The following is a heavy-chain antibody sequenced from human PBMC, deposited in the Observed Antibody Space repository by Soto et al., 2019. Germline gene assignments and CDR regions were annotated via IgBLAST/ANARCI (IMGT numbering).Heavy chain of an antibody. CDR3: ARAPNPPGEWELLLRFDP. J-gene: IGHJ5*02. CDR2: IYYSGST. V-gene: IGHV4-61*01. Sequence: SETLSLTCTVSGGSVSSGSYYWSWIRQPPGKGLEWIGYIYYSGSTNYNPSLKSRVTISVDTSKNQFSLKLSSVTAADTAVYYCARAPNPPGEWELLLRFDPWGQGTLVTVSS. D-gene: IGHD1-26*01. CDR1: GGSVSSGSYY.